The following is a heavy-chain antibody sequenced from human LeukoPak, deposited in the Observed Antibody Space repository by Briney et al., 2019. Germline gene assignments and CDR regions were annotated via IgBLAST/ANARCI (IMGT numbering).Heavy chain of an antibody. J-gene: IGHJ2*01. CDR2: INHSGST. CDR1: GGSFRGYY. Sequence: SETLSLTCAVYGGSFRGYYWSWLRQPPGKGLEWIGEINHSGSTNYNPSLKSRVTISVDTSKNQFSLKLSSVTAADTAVYYCARTASHSRGYQAEDYWYFDLWGRGTLVTVSS. CDR3: ARTASHSRGYQAEDYWYFDL. D-gene: IGHD3-22*01. V-gene: IGHV4-34*01.